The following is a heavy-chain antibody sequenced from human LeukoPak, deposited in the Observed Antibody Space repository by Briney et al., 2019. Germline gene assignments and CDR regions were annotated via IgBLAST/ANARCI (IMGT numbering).Heavy chain of an antibody. CDR1: GFTFSSYA. V-gene: IGHV3-23*01. D-gene: IGHD3-3*01. Sequence: GGSLRLSCAASGFTFSSYAMSWVRQAPGNGLEWVSATSGSGGSTYYADSVKGRFTISRDNSKNTLYLQMNSLRAEDTAVYYCAKEEEKDDFWSGYYIGGVDYWGQGTLVTVSS. J-gene: IGHJ4*02. CDR2: TSGSGGST. CDR3: AKEEEKDDFWSGYYIGGVDY.